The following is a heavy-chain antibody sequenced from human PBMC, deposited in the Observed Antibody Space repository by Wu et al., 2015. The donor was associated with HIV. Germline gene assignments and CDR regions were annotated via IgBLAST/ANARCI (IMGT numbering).Heavy chain of an antibody. D-gene: IGHD3-22*01. Sequence: QAQLVQFGSEVKKPGSSVKVTCKASGDGFTSYAVSWVRQAPGQGLEWMGGINPLFGTTKHTQRFQDRVTFTTDESKSIAYMELSSLKSEDTAVYYCARDASDKRLFGSEGEESFYYYYMDVWGNGTTVTVSS. CDR1: GDGFTSYA. J-gene: IGHJ6*03. CDR3: ARDASDKRLFGSEGEESFYYYYMDV. V-gene: IGHV1-69*05. CDR2: INPLFGTT.